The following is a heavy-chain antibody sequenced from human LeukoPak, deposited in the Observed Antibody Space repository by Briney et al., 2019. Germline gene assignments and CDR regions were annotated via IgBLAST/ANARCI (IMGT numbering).Heavy chain of an antibody. J-gene: IGHJ4*02. V-gene: IGHV3-74*01. Sequence: HPGGSPRLSCAAPGFTFSRYWMHWVRQAPEKGLVWVSRISGDGSSTTYAHSVKGRFTISRDNAKNTLYLQMNSLRAEDTAVYYCARSLGNWDDYWGQGTLVTVSS. CDR3: ARSLGNWDDY. CDR1: GFTFSRYW. CDR2: ISGDGSST. D-gene: IGHD1-26*01.